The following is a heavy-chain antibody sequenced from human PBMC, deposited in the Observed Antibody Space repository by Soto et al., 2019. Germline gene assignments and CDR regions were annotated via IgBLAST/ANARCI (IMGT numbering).Heavy chain of an antibody. CDR1: GCSSSSDY. CDR3: AKGGIAEASDY. V-gene: IGHV4-59*01. D-gene: IGHD6-13*01. CDR2: IYYSGST. Sequence: SATLSLTFTVSGCSSSSDYWSWIREPPGKGLEWVGYIYYSGSTNYNPSLKSRVTISVDTSKTQFSLTLSSVTAADTAVYYCAKGGIAEASDYWGQGTLVTVSS. J-gene: IGHJ4*02.